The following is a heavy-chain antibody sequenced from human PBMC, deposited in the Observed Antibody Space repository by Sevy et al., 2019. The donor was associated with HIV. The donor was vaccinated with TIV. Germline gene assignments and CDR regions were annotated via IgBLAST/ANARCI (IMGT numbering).Heavy chain of an antibody. V-gene: IGHV3-30*18. J-gene: IGHJ4*02. CDR2: ISYDGSNK. Sequence: GGSLRLSCAASGFTFSSYGMHWVRQAPGKGLEWVAVISYDGSNKYYADSVKGRFTLSRDNSKNTLYLQMNSLRAEDTAVYYCAKDGSSRFDYWGQGTLVTVSS. D-gene: IGHD6-13*01. CDR3: AKDGSSRFDY. CDR1: GFTFSSYG.